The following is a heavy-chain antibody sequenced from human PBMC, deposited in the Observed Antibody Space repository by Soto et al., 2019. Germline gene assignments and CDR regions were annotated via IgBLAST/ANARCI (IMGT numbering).Heavy chain of an antibody. J-gene: IGHJ4*02. D-gene: IGHD3-9*01. Sequence: GGSLRLSCAASGFTFRSFAMGSVRQAPGKGLEWVSGISGSGGGTYYADSVKGRFTISRDNSKNTLYLQMNTLRVEDTAIYYCAKGYFDWLSHVYFDYWGQGTLVTVSS. CDR2: ISGSGGGT. CDR3: AKGYFDWLSHVYFDY. V-gene: IGHV3-23*01. CDR1: GFTFRSFA.